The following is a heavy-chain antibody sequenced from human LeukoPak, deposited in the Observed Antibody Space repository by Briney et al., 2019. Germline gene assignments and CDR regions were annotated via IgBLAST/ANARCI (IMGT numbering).Heavy chain of an antibody. J-gene: IGHJ3*02. V-gene: IGHV1-24*01. CDR2: FDLEDGET. Sequence: GASVKVSCKHSGYTLTELFMHWVRPTPGKGVEWMGGFDLEDGETIYAQKFQGRVTMTEDTSTDTAYMELISLRSEDTAVYYCATEYYYGSDSFVKASDIWGQGTMVTVSS. CDR1: GYTLTELF. D-gene: IGHD3-10*01. CDR3: ATEYYYGSDSFVKASDI.